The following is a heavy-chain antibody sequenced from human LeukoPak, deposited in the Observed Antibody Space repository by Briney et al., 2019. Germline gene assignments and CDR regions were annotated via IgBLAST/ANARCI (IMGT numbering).Heavy chain of an antibody. J-gene: IGHJ4*02. V-gene: IGHV4-31*03. CDR3: ARGGNRYGGFYFDY. CDR1: ADSLSSGGHY. CDR2: IHHSGRS. Sequence: SETLSLTCTVSADSLSSGGHYWAWIRQFPGKGLESIGFIHHSGRSRHNPSLKDRVAISVDTSRKQFALKLSSVTAADTAMYYCARGGNRYGGFYFDYWGQGIQVIVSS. D-gene: IGHD4-17*01.